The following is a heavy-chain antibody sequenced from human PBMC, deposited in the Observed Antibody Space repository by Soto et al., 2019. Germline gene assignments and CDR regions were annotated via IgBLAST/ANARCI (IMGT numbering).Heavy chain of an antibody. J-gene: IGHJ4*02. CDR1: SFTFSNAW. CDR3: TTDPRIVGAITAPFDY. Sequence: EVQLVESGGGLVKPGGSLRLSCADSSFTFSNAWMNWVRQAPGKVLEWVGRIKSKTDGGTTDYAAPVKGRFTISRDDSKNTLYLQMNSLKTEDTAVYYRTTDPRIVGAITAPFDYWGQGTLVTVSS. V-gene: IGHV3-15*07. CDR2: IKSKTDGGTT. D-gene: IGHD1-26*01.